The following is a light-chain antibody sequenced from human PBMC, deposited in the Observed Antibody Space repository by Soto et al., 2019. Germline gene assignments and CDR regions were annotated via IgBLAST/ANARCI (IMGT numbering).Light chain of an antibody. V-gene: IGKV1-5*01. Sequence: DIQMTQSPSTQSASVGDRVTITCRATQYNSTYLAWYQQGPGKAPKLLIYDASSLASGVPSRFSGSRSGTEFTLTISSLQPDDFATYYCQEYNGYSRTFGQGTKVEIK. CDR1: QYNSTY. CDR3: QEYNGYSRT. CDR2: DAS. J-gene: IGKJ1*01.